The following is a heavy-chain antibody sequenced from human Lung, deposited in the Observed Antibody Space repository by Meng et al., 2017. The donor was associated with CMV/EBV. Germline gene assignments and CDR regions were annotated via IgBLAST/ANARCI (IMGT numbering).Heavy chain of an antibody. CDR1: GCFISDYY. D-gene: IGHD2-15*01. CDR2: STTSGST. CDR3: ARDGTPPYCSGGSCWDY. J-gene: IGHJ4*02. V-gene: IGHV4-4*07. Sequence: VLLLGCGPGRVTPSEPLSLNWSVSGCFISDYYWGWIPHPAGKGLEWNGRSTTSGSTNYNPSLRSRATMSVDTSKNQFSLKLSSVTAADTAVYYCARDGTPPYCSGGSCWDYWGQGTLVTVSS.